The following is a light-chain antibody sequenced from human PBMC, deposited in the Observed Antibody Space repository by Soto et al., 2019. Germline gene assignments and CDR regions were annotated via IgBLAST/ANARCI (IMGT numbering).Light chain of an antibody. V-gene: IGKV1-5*01. CDR3: QXXNSYSQT. Sequence: DIQLTQSPPTLSASVGDRVTITCRASQSIRYYLAWYQQLPGKAPKLLIYGASSLQSGVPSRFSGSGFGTEFSLTISSLQPDDFATYXXQXXNSYSQTXXQGTKVEIK. J-gene: IGKJ1*01. CDR1: QSIRYY. CDR2: GAS.